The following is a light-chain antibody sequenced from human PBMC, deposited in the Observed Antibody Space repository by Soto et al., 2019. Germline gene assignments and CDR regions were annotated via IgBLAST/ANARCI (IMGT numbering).Light chain of an antibody. Sequence: QSALTQPPSVSGAPGQRVTISSTGSSSNIGAGYDVHWYQQRPGTAPKLLIFGNTNRPSGVPDRFSGSKSGTSASLAITGLQAEDEGDYHCQSYDSTLSARYVFGTGTKVTVL. V-gene: IGLV1-40*01. CDR1: SSNIGAGYD. CDR2: GNT. J-gene: IGLJ1*01. CDR3: QSYDSTLSARYV.